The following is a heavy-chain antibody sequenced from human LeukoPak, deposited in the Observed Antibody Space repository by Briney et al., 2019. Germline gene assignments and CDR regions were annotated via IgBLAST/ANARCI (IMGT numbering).Heavy chain of an antibody. CDR3: AKDYTSSWPLDY. Sequence: PGGSLRLSCAASGFTFSSNGLHWVRQAPGKGLEWVAVISFDGSQKYYADSVRGRFTISRENSKNTLYLQMNSLRPEDTAVYYCAKDYTSSWPLDYWGQGTLVTVSS. CDR1: GFTFSSNG. CDR2: ISFDGSQK. V-gene: IGHV3-30*18. J-gene: IGHJ4*02. D-gene: IGHD6-13*01.